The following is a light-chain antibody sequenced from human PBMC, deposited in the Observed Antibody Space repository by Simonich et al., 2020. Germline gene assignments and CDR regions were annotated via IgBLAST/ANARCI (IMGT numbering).Light chain of an antibody. CDR2: DVS. Sequence: QSALTQPASVSGSPGQSITISCTGTSSDVGGYNYVPWYHQHPGKAPKRMIYDVSKRPSGVSNRFSGSKSGNTASLTISGLQAEDEADYYCSSYTSSSTLVFGGGTKLTVL. CDR3: SSYTSSSTLV. CDR1: SSDVGGYNY. J-gene: IGLJ3*02. V-gene: IGLV2-14*01.